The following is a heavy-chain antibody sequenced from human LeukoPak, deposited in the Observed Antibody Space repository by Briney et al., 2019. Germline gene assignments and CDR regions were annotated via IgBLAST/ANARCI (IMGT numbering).Heavy chain of an antibody. V-gene: IGHV3-20*04. CDR3: ARGDGPTVTADYFQN. CDR1: GFTFDDYG. Sequence: GGSLRLSCAASGFTFDDYGMSWVRQVPGKGLEWVSGINWNSGVTGYADSVKGRFNISRDNAKNSLFLEVNSLRDEDTAFYYCARGDGPTVTADYFQNWGQGTLVTVS. J-gene: IGHJ1*01. CDR2: INWNSGVT. D-gene: IGHD2-21*02.